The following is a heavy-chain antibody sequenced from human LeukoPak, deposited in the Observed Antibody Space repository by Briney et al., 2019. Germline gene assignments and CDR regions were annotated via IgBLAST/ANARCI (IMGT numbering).Heavy chain of an antibody. Sequence: GGSLRLSCAASGFTFTSYWMSWVRQAPGKGLEGVANIKQDGSEKYYVDSVKGRFTISRDNAKNSLYLQMNSLRAEDTAVYYCASDAGGWGYYFDYWGQGTLVTVSS. V-gene: IGHV3-7*04. CDR3: ASDAGGWGYYFDY. D-gene: IGHD3-10*01. CDR1: GFTFTSYW. CDR2: IKQDGSEK. J-gene: IGHJ4*02.